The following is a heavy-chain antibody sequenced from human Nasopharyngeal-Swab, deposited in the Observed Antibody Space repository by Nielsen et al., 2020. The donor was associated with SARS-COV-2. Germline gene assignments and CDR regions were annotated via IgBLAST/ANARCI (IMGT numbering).Heavy chain of an antibody. D-gene: IGHD2-21*02. J-gene: IGHJ4*02. CDR1: GFTFSSSD. V-gene: IGHV3-23*01. Sequence: GESLKISCAASGFTFSSSDMSWVRPPPGKGLEWLSTISGHTGNSYYRNSVRGRFTISRDNPKNTLYLQLNSLRAEDTAVYYCAKDGDWNYRFWLSFWGQGTLVTVSS. CDR2: ISGHTGNS. CDR3: AKDGDWNYRFWLSF.